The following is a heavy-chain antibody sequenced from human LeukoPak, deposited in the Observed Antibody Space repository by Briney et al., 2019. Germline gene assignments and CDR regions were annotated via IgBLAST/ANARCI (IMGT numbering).Heavy chain of an antibody. V-gene: IGHV6-1*01. CDR2: TYYRSKWYT. CDR3: ARDLGNTGWHTFDF. J-gene: IGHJ4*02. Sequence: SQTLSVTCAISGDSVSSINGAWNWIRQSPSRGLEWLGRTYYRSKWYTDYAESIRGRINISPDTSKNHFSLQLTSVTPDDTAVYYCARDLGNTGWHTFDFWGQGTLVTVSS. CDR1: GDSVSSINGA. D-gene: IGHD6-19*01.